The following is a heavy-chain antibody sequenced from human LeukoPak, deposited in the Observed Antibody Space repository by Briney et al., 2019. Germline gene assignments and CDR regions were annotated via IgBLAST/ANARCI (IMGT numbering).Heavy chain of an antibody. Sequence: ASVKVSCKASGYTFTSYDINWVRQATGQGLEWRGWMNPNSGNTGYAQKFQGRVTMTRNTSISTAYMELSSLRSEDTAVYYCTAVLLWFGELIDYWGQGTLVTVSS. CDR2: MNPNSGNT. V-gene: IGHV1-8*01. CDR1: GYTFTSYD. CDR3: TAVLLWFGELIDY. D-gene: IGHD3-10*01. J-gene: IGHJ4*02.